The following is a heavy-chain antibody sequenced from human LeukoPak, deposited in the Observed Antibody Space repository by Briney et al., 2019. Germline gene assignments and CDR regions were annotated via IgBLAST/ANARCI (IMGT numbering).Heavy chain of an antibody. J-gene: IGHJ5*02. CDR2: INHNGST. CDR3: ATEPGYCSGGRCYGGWFDP. Sequence: SETLSLTCAVFGGSFSGYYWSWIRQAPGKGLEWIGEINHNGSTNYNPSLKSRVAISVDTSKNQFSLKLSSVTAADTAVYYCATEPGYCSGGRCYGGWFDPWGQGTLVTVSS. D-gene: IGHD2-15*01. CDR1: GGSFSGYY. V-gene: IGHV4-34*01.